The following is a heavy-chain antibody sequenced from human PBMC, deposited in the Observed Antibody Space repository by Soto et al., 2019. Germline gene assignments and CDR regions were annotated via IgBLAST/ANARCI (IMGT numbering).Heavy chain of an antibody. V-gene: IGHV3-48*02. D-gene: IGHD2-15*01. J-gene: IGHJ4*02. CDR1: GFTFSSYS. CDR2: ISSGSSTI. Sequence: GGSLRLSCAASGFTFSSYSMNWVRQAPGKGLEWVSYISSGSSTIYYAGSVKGRFTISRDNAKNSLYLQMNSLRDEDTAVYYCARGPYCSGGSCYRYFDYWGQGTLVTVSS. CDR3: ARGPYCSGGSCYRYFDY.